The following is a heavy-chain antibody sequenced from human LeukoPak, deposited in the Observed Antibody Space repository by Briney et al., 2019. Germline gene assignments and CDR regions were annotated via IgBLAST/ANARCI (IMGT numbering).Heavy chain of an antibody. V-gene: IGHV3-23*01. CDR2: ISGSGGNT. Sequence: GGSLRLSCAASGFTFSSYAMSWVRRAPGKGLEWVSSISGSGGNTYYAQSVKGRFTISRDNSENTLYLQMDTLRADDTALYFCAKDPYNTAVANTNGWFDPWGQGILVTVSS. D-gene: IGHD6-19*01. J-gene: IGHJ5*02. CDR3: AKDPYNTAVANTNGWFDP. CDR1: GFTFSSYA.